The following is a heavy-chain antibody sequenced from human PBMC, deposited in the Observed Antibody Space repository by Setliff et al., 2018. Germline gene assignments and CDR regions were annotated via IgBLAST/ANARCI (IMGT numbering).Heavy chain of an antibody. Sequence: PSETLSLTCTVSGGSISSGGYYWSWIRQHPGKGLEWIGYIYTSGSTNYNPDTSKNQFSLQLNSVTPEDTAVYYCVRGRKAWHSSSWSTFDYWGQGTLVTVSS. CDR3: VRGRKAWHSSSWSTFDY. CDR2: IYTSGST. V-gene: IGHV4-31*01. J-gene: IGHJ4*02. D-gene: IGHD6-13*01. CDR1: GGSISSGGYY.